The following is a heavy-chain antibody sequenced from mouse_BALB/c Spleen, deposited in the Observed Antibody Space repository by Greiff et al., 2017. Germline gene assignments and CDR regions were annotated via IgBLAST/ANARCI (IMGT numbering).Heavy chain of an antibody. J-gene: IGHJ3*01. V-gene: IGHV14-4*02. D-gene: IGHD2-4*01. CDR3: NGYEYDARNWFAY. Sequence: EVQLQQSGAELVRSGASVKLSCTASGFNIKDYYMHWVKQRPEQGLEWIGWIDPENGDTEYAPKFQGKATMTADTSSNTAYLQRSSLTSEDTAVYYCNGYEYDARNWFAYWGQGTLVTVSA. CDR2: IDPENGDT. CDR1: GFNIKDYY.